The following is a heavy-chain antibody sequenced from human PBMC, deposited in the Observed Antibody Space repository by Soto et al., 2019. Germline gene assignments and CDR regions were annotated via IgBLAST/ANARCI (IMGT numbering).Heavy chain of an antibody. Sequence: LSLTCTVSSGSITNNNYYWGWIRQPPGKGLEWIGSIHYGGSTYYNPSLKRRVTISMDTSKSQFSLHLYSVTAADTAVYYCARTTIVLVVTTTRSWFDPWGQGTLVTVSS. CDR1: SGSITNNNYY. V-gene: IGHV4-39*01. CDR3: ARTTIVLVVTTTRSWFDP. CDR2: IHYGGST. J-gene: IGHJ5*02. D-gene: IGHD2-15*01.